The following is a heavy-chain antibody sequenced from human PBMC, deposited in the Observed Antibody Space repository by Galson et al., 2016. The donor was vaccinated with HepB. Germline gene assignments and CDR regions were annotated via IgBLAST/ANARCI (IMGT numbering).Heavy chain of an antibody. Sequence: SLRLSCAAYGFTFSDYYMNWVRQAPGKSLEWIASISGRGTIVKYADSVKGRFTVSRDNAEESLFLQRNSLRVEDTAVYYCVREGFRSSITSYLSDWYYYFGLDVWGQGTTVTVSS. J-gene: IGHJ6*02. CDR3: VREGFRSSITSYLSDWYYYFGLDV. CDR1: GFTFSDYY. V-gene: IGHV3-11*01. CDR2: ISGRGTIV. D-gene: IGHD3/OR15-3a*01.